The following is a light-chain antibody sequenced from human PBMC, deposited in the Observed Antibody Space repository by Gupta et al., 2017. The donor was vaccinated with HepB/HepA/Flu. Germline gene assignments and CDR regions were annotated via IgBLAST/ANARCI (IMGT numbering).Light chain of an antibody. CDR2: DAS. Sequence: EIVLTQSPPTMSVSSGERVTLSCRASQSSSHRLGWYQQKPGQAPRLLIYDASTRATGIPARFSGSGSATEFTLTITSLQSEDSAVYYCQQCNSWPWTFGQGTKVEIK. CDR3: QQCNSWPWT. V-gene: IGKV3-15*01. J-gene: IGKJ1*01. CDR1: QSSSHR.